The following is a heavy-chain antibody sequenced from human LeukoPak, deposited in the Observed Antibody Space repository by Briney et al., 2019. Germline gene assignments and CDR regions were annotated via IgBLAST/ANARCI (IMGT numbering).Heavy chain of an antibody. V-gene: IGHV3-9*01. CDR2: ISWNSGSI. CDR1: GFTFDDYA. J-gene: IGHJ4*02. CDR3: AKELSSGSYYGEFDY. Sequence: PGRSLRLSCAASGFTFDDYAMHWVRQAPGKGLEWVSGISWNSGSIGYADSVKGRFTISRDNAKNFLYLQMNSLRAEDTALYYCAKELSSGSYYGEFDYWGQGTLVTVSS. D-gene: IGHD3-10*01.